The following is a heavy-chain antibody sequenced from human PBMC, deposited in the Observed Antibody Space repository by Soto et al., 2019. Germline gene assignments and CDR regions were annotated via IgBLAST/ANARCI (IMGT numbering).Heavy chain of an antibody. CDR2: IIPIFGTA. J-gene: IGHJ3*02. D-gene: IGHD5-12*01. CDR1: GGSFSVYL. V-gene: IGHV1-69*13. Sequence: PVKVACKASGGSFSVYLISWGRQDTRQGLEWMGGIIPIFGTANYAQKFQGRVTITADESTSTAYMELSSLRSEDTAVYYCARDQGEMATIDAFDIRAQGLMLTGS. CDR3: ARDQGEMATIDAFDI.